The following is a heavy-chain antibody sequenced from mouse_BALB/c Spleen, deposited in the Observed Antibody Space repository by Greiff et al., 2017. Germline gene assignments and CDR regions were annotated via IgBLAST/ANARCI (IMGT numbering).Heavy chain of an antibody. CDR3: ARDLITTAAY. CDR2: IWAGGST. V-gene: IGHV2-9*02. CDR1: GFSLTSYG. J-gene: IGHJ3*01. D-gene: IGHD1-2*01. Sequence: QVQLKQSGPGLVAPSQSLSITCTVSGFSLTSYGVHWVRQPPGKGLEWLGVIWAGGSTNYNSALMSRLSISKDNSKSQVFLKMNSLQTDDTAMYYCARDLITTAAYWGQGTLVTVAA.